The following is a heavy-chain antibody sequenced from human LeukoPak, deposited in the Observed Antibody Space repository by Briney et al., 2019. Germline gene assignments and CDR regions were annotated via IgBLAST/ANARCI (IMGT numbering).Heavy chain of an antibody. J-gene: IGHJ3*02. V-gene: IGHV3-23*01. CDR3: AKGPRYNWNDDDAFDI. Sequence: GGSLRLSCAASGFTFSSYAMSWVRQAPGKGLEWVSAISGSGGSTYYADSVKGRFTTSRDNSKNTLYLRMNSLRAEDTAVYYCAKGPRYNWNDDDAFDIWGQGTMVTVSS. CDR1: GFTFSSYA. D-gene: IGHD1-1*01. CDR2: ISGSGGST.